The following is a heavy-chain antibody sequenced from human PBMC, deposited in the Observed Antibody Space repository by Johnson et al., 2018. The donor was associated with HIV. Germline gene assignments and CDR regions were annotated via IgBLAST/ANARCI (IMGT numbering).Heavy chain of an antibody. CDR2: ISYDGSAK. V-gene: IGHV3-30*03. J-gene: IGHJ3*02. CDR1: GFTFSSYG. D-gene: IGHD6-6*01. Sequence: QMHLVESGGGVVQPGRSLRLSCAASGFTFSSYGMHWVHQAPGKGLEWVAVISYDGSAKYYAYSVTGRFTISRDNSKNTLYLQMNSLRADDTAVYYCASIAARRVSAFDIWGQGTMVTVSS. CDR3: ASIAARRVSAFDI.